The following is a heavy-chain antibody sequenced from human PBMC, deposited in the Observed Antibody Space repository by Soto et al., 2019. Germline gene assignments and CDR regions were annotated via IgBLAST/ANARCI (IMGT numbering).Heavy chain of an antibody. CDR1: GFIFSNYG. CDR2: ISYDGSYK. Sequence: GGSLRLSCVASGFIFSNYGMHWVHQAPGKGLEWVAAISYDGSYKHYLDSVKGRFTVSRDNSNNTLYLQMNSLRGADTAVYYCAKERVLMGYYYGMDVWGQGTTVTVSS. CDR3: AKERVLMGYYYGMDV. D-gene: IGHD2-8*01. V-gene: IGHV3-30*18. J-gene: IGHJ6*02.